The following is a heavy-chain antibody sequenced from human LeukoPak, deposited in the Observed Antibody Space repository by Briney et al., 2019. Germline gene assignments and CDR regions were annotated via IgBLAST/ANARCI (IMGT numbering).Heavy chain of an antibody. CDR1: GSTFSSFS. CDR2: ISSSSSYI. J-gene: IGHJ4*02. V-gene: IGHV3-21*01. D-gene: IGHD4-17*01. CDR3: AREGEIYGDYGYY. Sequence: GGSLRPSGAASGSTFSSFSMNWVRQAPGKGLEWVSSISSSSSYIYYADSVKGRFTISRDNAKNSLYPQMNSLRAEDTAVYYCAREGEIYGDYGYYWGQGTLVTVSS.